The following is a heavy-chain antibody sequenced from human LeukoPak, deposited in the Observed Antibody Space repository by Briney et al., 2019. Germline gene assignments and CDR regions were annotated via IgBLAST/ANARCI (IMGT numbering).Heavy chain of an antibody. D-gene: IGHD5-18*01. V-gene: IGHV3-53*01. CDR1: GFTVSSNY. CDR2: IYSGGST. J-gene: IGHJ4*02. CDR3: GRGLYVDTTMPILY. Sequence: GGSLRLSCAASGFTVSSNYVSWVRQAPGKGLEWVSVIYSGGSTYYADSVRGRLTISRDKSKNTLYLQMNSLRVEDTAVYYCGRGLYVDTTMPILYWGQGTLVTVSS.